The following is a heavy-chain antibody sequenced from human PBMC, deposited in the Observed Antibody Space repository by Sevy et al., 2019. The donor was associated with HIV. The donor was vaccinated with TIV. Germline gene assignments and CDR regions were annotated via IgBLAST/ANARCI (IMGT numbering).Heavy chain of an antibody. V-gene: IGHV3-21*06. D-gene: IGHD2-21*02. Sequence: GGSLRLSCAASGFTFSSYTMNWVHQAPGKGLEWVSSISSSSSYIYYADSVKGRFTSSRDNAKNSLYLQMNSLRAEDTAVYYCARASYCGGDCYPYYLDYWGQGTLVTVSS. J-gene: IGHJ4*02. CDR2: ISSSSSYI. CDR1: GFTFSSYT. CDR3: ARASYCGGDCYPYYLDY.